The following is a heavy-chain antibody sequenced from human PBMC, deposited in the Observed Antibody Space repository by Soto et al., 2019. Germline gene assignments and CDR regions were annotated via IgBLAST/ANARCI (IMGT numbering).Heavy chain of an antibody. CDR1: GGSISSGGYY. D-gene: IGHD4-17*01. CDR2: IYYSGST. Sequence: QVQLQETGPGLVKPSQTLSLTCTVSGGSISSGGYYWSWIRQHPGKGLEWIGYIYYSGSTYYNPSLKSRLTILVDTSKNQFSLKLSSVTAADTAVHYCARIGGPDYGDNFDYWGQGTLVTVSS. V-gene: IGHV4-31*03. CDR3: ARIGGPDYGDNFDY. J-gene: IGHJ4*02.